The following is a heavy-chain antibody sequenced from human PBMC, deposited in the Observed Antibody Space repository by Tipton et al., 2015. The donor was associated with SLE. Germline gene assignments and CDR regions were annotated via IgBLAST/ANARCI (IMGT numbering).Heavy chain of an antibody. V-gene: IGHV4-34*01. D-gene: IGHD3-16*02. CDR3: ARTQYTLGGVIAPFDY. CDR1: GGSISSYY. J-gene: IGHJ4*02. CDR2: INHSGST. Sequence: TLSLTCTGSGGSISSYYWSWIRQPPGKGLEWIGEINHSGSTNYNPSLKSRVTISVDTSKNQFSLKLSSVTAADTAVYYCARTQYTLGGVIAPFDYWGQGPLVTVPS.